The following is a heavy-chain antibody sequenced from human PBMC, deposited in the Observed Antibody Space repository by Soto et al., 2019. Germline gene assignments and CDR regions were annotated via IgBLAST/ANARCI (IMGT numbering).Heavy chain of an antibody. J-gene: IGHJ6*02. V-gene: IGHV6-1*01. CDR3: ARDEVDTAMVNELDRAAQYGMDV. D-gene: IGHD5-18*01. Sequence: PSQTLSLTCAISGDSVSSNSAAWNWIRQSPSRGLEWLGRTYYRSKWYNDYAVSVKSRITINPDTSKNQFSLQLNSVTPEDTAVYYCARDEVDTAMVNELDRAAQYGMDVWGQGTTVTVSS. CDR1: GDSVSSNSAA. CDR2: TYYRSKWYN.